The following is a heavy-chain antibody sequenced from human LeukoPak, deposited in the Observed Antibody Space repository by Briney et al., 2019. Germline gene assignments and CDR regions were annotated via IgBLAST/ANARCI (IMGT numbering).Heavy chain of an antibody. CDR1: GFTFNTYA. Sequence: PGGSLRLSCAASGFTFNTYAMSWVRQAPGKGLEWVSAISGSGGTTYYADSVKGRFTISRDNSKNTLYLQMNSLRAEDTAVYYCVKYSRPPSIDYWGQGTLVTVSS. D-gene: IGHD6-13*01. CDR2: ISGSGGTT. CDR3: VKYSRPPSIDY. V-gene: IGHV3-23*01. J-gene: IGHJ4*02.